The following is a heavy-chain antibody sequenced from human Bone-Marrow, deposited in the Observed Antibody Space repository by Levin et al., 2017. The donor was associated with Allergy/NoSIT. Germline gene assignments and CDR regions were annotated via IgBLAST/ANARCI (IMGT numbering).Heavy chain of an antibody. CDR3: AKAGTGPFFDY. Sequence: GGSMRLSCAASGFTFSTFLMHWVRQAPGKGLEWVAVTSFDESNKYYADSVRGRFTISRDNSKNTLYLQLSSLGAEDTAVYYCAKAGTGPFFDYWGQGALVTVSS. CDR2: TSFDESNK. CDR1: GFTFSTFL. J-gene: IGHJ4*02. V-gene: IGHV3-30*18. D-gene: IGHD1-1*01.